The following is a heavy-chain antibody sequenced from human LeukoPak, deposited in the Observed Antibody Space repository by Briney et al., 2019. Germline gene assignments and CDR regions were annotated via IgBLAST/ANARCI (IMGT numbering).Heavy chain of an antibody. CDR1: GFSFSNYD. D-gene: IGHD4-11*01. Sequence: PGGSLRLSCAASGFSFSNYDMNWGRQAPGKGLEWVAFIRYDGSNEYYADSVKGRFTISRDNSKNTLYLQMNSLRAEDTAIYYCAKSHDYSSHFDYWGQGTLVTVSS. CDR2: IRYDGSNE. V-gene: IGHV3-30*02. J-gene: IGHJ4*02. CDR3: AKSHDYSSHFDY.